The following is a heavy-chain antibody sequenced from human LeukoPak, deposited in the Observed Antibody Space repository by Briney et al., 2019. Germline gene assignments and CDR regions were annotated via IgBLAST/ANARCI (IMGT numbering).Heavy chain of an antibody. CDR3: ARRRVDTAMAEEAFDY. CDR2: IIPIFGTA. V-gene: IGHV1-69*13. D-gene: IGHD5-18*01. CDR1: GGTFSSYA. J-gene: IGHJ4*02. Sequence: ASVKVSCKASGGTFSSYAISWVRQAPGQGLEWMGGIIPIFGTANYAQKFQGRVTITADESTSTAYMEPSSLRSEDTAVYYCARRRVDTAMAEEAFDYWGQGTLVTVSS.